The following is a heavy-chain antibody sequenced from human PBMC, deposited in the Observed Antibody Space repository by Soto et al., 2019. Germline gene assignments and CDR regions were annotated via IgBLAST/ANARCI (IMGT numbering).Heavy chain of an antibody. Sequence: EVQLVESGGGLVKPGGSLRLSCAASGFTFSSYSMNWVRQAPGKGLEWVSSISSSSSYIYYADSVKGQVTISRDNPKNSLSVQINSVRAEDKAVNYCASLEAAYNWSARSYYFDYWGQGTLVTESS. J-gene: IGHJ4*02. V-gene: IGHV3-21*01. CDR3: ASLEAAYNWSARSYYFDY. D-gene: IGHD1-20*01. CDR1: GFTFSSYS. CDR2: ISSSSSYI.